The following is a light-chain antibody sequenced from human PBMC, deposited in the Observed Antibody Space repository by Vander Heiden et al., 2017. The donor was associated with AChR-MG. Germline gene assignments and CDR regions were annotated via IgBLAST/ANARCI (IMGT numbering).Light chain of an antibody. CDR2: AAS. J-gene: IGKJ2*01. CDR3: QQSYSTPPT. CDR1: QSISSY. V-gene: IGKV1-39*01. Sequence: DIQMTQSPSSLSASVGDRVTITGRASQSISSYLNWYQQKPGKAPKLLFYAASSLQSGVPSRFSGSGSGTDFTLTISSLQPEDFATYYCQQSYSTPPTFGQGTKLEIK.